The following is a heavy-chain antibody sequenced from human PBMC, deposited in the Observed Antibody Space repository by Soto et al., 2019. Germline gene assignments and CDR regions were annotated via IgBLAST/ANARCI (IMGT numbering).Heavy chain of an antibody. CDR2: INPSGGST. CDR3: ASTLNAPYYYYYGMDV. CDR1: GYTFTSYY. Sequence: QVQLVQSWAEVKKPGASVKVSCKASGYTFTSYYMHWVRQAPGQGLEWMGIINPSGGSTSYAQKFQGRVTMTRATSTSTDYMELSSLRSEDTAVYYCASTLNAPYYYYYGMDVWGQVTTVTVSS. J-gene: IGHJ6*02. V-gene: IGHV1-46*01.